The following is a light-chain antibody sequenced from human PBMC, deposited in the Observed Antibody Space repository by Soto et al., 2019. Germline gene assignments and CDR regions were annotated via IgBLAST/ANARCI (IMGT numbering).Light chain of an antibody. CDR3: HQYAWSPLT. Sequence: EIVLTQSPGTLSFSPGESATLSCRASQSVPRSYLAWYQQRPGQAPRLVIYDASSRATGIPDRFSGSESGTEYTLTISSLESEDFAVYYCHQYAWSPLTFGQGTRLEIK. CDR2: DAS. J-gene: IGKJ5*01. CDR1: QSVPRSY. V-gene: IGKV3-20*01.